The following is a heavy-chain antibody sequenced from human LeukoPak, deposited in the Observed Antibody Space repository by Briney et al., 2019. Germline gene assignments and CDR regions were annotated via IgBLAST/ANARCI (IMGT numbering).Heavy chain of an antibody. Sequence: ETLSLTCTVSGASISSYYWSWVRQAPGKGLEWVSGINWNGGSTGYADSVKGRFTISRDNAKNSLYLQMNSLRAEDTALYHCAREKYSSSSDQNWFDPWGQGTLVTVSS. CDR3: AREKYSSSSDQNWFDP. J-gene: IGHJ5*02. V-gene: IGHV3-20*01. CDR2: INWNGGST. D-gene: IGHD6-6*01. CDR1: GASISSYY.